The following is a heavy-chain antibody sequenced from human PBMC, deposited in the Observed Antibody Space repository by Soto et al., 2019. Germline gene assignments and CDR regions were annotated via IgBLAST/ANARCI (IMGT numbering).Heavy chain of an antibody. V-gene: IGHV4-39*01. Sequence: PSETLSLTCAVSGGSISGSYYYWAWLRQSPGKGPEWIGSVFYTGFTSYNPSLESRVSVSVDTSKSQFSLKLSAVTAADTAVYYFATSQKGYNWNYFDHWGQGALVTVS. D-gene: IGHD1-20*01. CDR1: GGSISGSYYY. CDR2: VFYTGFT. J-gene: IGHJ4*02. CDR3: ATSQKGYNWNYFDH.